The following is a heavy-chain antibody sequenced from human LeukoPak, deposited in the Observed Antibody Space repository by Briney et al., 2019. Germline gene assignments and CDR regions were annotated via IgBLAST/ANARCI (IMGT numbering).Heavy chain of an antibody. CDR3: ARHSSSSLDAFDI. CDR1: GFTFSSYG. Sequence: GGSLRLSCAASGFTFSSYGTHWVRQAPGKGLEWVAVISYDGSNKYYADSVKGRFTISRDNSKNTLYLQMNSLRAEDTAVYYCARHSSSSLDAFDIWGQGTMVTVSS. CDR2: ISYDGSNK. D-gene: IGHD6-13*01. J-gene: IGHJ3*02. V-gene: IGHV3-30*03.